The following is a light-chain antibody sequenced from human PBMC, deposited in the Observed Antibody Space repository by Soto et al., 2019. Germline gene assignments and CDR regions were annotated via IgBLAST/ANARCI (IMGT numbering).Light chain of an antibody. CDR1: QSVINN. CDR3: QQRRSWPPT. J-gene: IGKJ1*01. CDR2: ETS. Sequence: EIVLTQSPATLSMSPGERATLSCRASQSVINNLAWYQQKPGQAPRLLIYETSNRATGIPARFSGSGSGTDFTLTISSLEPEDFAVYYCQQRRSWPPTFGQGTKVVIK. V-gene: IGKV3-11*01.